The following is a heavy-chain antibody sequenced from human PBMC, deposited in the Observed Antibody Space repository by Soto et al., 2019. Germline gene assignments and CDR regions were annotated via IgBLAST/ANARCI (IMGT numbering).Heavy chain of an antibody. CDR2: ISWNSGSI. CDR1: GFTFDDYA. Sequence: PGGSLRLSCAASGFTFDDYAMHWVRQAPGKGLEWVSGISWNSGSIGYADSVKGRFTISRDNAKNSLYLQMNSLRAEDTALYYCAKDESSGYSSSRIHFDYWGQGTLVTVSS. J-gene: IGHJ4*02. D-gene: IGHD6-13*01. V-gene: IGHV3-9*01. CDR3: AKDESSGYSSSRIHFDY.